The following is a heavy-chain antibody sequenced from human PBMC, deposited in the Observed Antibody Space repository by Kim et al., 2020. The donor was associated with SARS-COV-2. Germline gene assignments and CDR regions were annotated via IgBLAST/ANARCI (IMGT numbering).Heavy chain of an antibody. D-gene: IGHD2-2*01. CDR3: ARDFPLVVPAAQYYYYYGMDV. V-gene: IGHV7-4-1*02. CDR1: GYTFTSYA. CDR2: INTNTGNP. J-gene: IGHJ6*02. Sequence: ASVKVSCKASGYTFTSYAMNWVRQAPGQGLEWMGWINTNTGNPTYAQGFTGRFVFSLDTSVSTAYLQISSLKAEDTAVYYCARDFPLVVPAAQYYYYYGMDVWGQGTTVTVSS.